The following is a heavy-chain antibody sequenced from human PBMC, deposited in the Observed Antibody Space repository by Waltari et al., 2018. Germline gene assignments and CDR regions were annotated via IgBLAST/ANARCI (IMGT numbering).Heavy chain of an antibody. CDR2: ISGSGGST. Sequence: EVQLLESGGGLVQPGGSLRLSCAASGFTFSSYAMSWVRQAPGKGLEWVSAISGSGGSTYYADSVKGRFTISRDNSKNTLYLDLFSLRAEDTAVYYCVRDPYHDPSGYPGYWGQGTLVIVSS. J-gene: IGHJ4*02. D-gene: IGHD3-22*01. V-gene: IGHV3-23*01. CDR1: GFTFSSYA. CDR3: VRDPYHDPSGYPGY.